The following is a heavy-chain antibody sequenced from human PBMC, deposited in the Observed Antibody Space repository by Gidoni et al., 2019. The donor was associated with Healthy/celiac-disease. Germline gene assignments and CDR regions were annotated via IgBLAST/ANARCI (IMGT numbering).Heavy chain of an antibody. CDR2: ISMSSSYI. D-gene: IGHD6-19*01. Sequence: EVQLVESGGGLVKPGGSLRLSCAASGFTFSSYSMNWVRQAPGTGLEWVSSISMSSSYIYYADSVKGRFTISRDNAKNSLYLQMNSLRAEDTAVYYCARGKAVAGTYGSFYYYYYGMDVWGQGTTVTVSS. CDR1: GFTFSSYS. V-gene: IGHV3-21*01. CDR3: ARGKAVAGTYGSFYYYYYGMDV. J-gene: IGHJ6*02.